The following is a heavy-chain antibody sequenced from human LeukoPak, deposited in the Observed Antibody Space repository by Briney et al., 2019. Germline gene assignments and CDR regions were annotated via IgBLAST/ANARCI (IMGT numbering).Heavy chain of an antibody. Sequence: GGTLRLSCAPSGFTFSSYDMSWVRQASGKGLEWDSGISGSGGSTYYADSVKGRFTISRDNSKNTLYLQMNSLRAEDTAVYYCARGRKIVGGTWRPFDIWGQGTMVTVSS. D-gene: IGHD1-26*01. J-gene: IGHJ3*02. CDR3: ARGRKIVGGTWRPFDI. V-gene: IGHV3-23*01. CDR1: GFTFSSYD. CDR2: ISGSGGST.